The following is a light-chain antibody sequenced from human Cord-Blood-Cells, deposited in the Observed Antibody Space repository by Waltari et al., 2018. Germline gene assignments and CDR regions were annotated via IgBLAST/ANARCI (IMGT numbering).Light chain of an antibody. Sequence: QSALTQPASVSGSPGQSITIPCTGTSSDVGGYNYVSWYQQHPGKAPKHMIYDVHNRTLRVYKRFSGPKSDNTASQTISALQAEDEAEYDCSSYTSSSTLVFGTGTKVTVL. CDR2: DVH. V-gene: IGLV2-14*01. CDR3: SSYTSSSTLV. J-gene: IGLJ1*01. CDR1: SSDVGGYNY.